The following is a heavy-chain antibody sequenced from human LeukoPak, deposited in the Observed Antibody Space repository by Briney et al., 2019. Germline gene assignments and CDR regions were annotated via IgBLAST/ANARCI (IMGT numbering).Heavy chain of an antibody. CDR3: AKDYYDSSGYPHYYYYGMDV. J-gene: IGHJ6*02. CDR1: GFTFSSYA. Sequence: GGSLRLSCAASGFTFSSYAMSWVRQAPGKGLEWVSAISGSGGSTYYADSVKGRFTISRDNSKNTLYLQMNSLRAEDTAVYYCAKDYYDSSGYPHYYYYGMDVWGQGTRSPSP. D-gene: IGHD3-22*01. CDR2: ISGSGGST. V-gene: IGHV3-23*01.